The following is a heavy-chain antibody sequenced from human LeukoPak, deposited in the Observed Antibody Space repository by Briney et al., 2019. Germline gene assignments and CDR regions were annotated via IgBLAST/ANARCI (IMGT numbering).Heavy chain of an antibody. CDR1: GYSFTSYW. CDR2: ISAYNGNT. J-gene: IGHJ2*01. D-gene: IGHD7-27*01. Sequence: GESLKISCKGSGYSFTSYWIGWVRQMPGKGLEWMGWISAYNGNTNYAQKLQGRVTMTTDTSTSTAYMELRSLRSDDTAVYYCAREGPYYNWGSWYFDLWGRGTLVTVSS. V-gene: IGHV1-18*04. CDR3: AREGPYYNWGSWYFDL.